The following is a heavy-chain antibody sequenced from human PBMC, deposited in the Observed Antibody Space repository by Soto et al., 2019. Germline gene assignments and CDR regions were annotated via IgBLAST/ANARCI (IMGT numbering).Heavy chain of an antibody. V-gene: IGHV4-34*01. CDR1: GGSFSGYY. D-gene: IGHD1-26*01. CDR3: ARVGYCGNSYGMDV. Sequence: SETLSLTCAVYGGSFSGYYWSWIRQPPGKGLEWIGEINHSGSTNYNPSLKSRVTISVDTSKDQFSLKLSSVTAADTAVYYCARVGYCGNSYGMDVWGQGTTVTVSS. CDR2: INHSGST. J-gene: IGHJ6*02.